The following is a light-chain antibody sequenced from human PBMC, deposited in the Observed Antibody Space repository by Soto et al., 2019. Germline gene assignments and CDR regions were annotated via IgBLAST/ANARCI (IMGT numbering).Light chain of an antibody. CDR1: QGVSGSY. CDR3: QHYGSSPRT. Sequence: EIVLTQSPGTLSLSPGERATLSCRASQGVSGSYLAWYQQKAGQAPRLLIYGASSRANGIPNRFSGSESGTDFTLTISRLEPEDFAVYYCQHYGSSPRTFGQGTKVEIK. CDR2: GAS. V-gene: IGKV3-20*01. J-gene: IGKJ1*01.